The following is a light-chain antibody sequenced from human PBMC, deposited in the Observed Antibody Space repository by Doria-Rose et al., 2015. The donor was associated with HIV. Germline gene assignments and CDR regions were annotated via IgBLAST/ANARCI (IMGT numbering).Light chain of an antibody. CDR1: PDISNY. Sequence: AIRLTQSPSSLSASTGDRVPIPCRAGPDISNYLAWYQQKPGKAPKPLIYAASTLQSGVPSRFSGSGSGTDFTLTISYLQSEDFATYYCQQYYSYPPTFGQGTKVEVK. CDR2: AAS. CDR3: QQYYSYPPT. J-gene: IGKJ1*01. V-gene: IGKV1-8*01.